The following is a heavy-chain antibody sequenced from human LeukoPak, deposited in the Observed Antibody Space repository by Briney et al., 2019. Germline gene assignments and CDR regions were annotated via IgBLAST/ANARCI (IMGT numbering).Heavy chain of an antibody. D-gene: IGHD6-6*01. CDR3: AKSGVAARPPPTNFDY. CDR1: GFTFSSYA. Sequence: PGASLRLSCAASGFTFSSYAMSWVRQAPGKGLEWVSAISGSGGSTYYADSVKGRFTISRDNSKNTLYLQMNSLRAEDTAVYYCAKSGVAARPPPTNFDYWGQGTLVTVSS. CDR2: ISGSGGST. V-gene: IGHV3-23*01. J-gene: IGHJ4*02.